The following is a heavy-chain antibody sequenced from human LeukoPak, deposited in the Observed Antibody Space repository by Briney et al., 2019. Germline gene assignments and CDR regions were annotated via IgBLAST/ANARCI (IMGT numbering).Heavy chain of an antibody. CDR2: HYHTGRI. CDR3: ARDGSDNWGLFDN. CDR1: GFTFSSYG. V-gene: IGHV4-38-2*02. Sequence: LRLSCAASGFTFSSYGMHWVRQAPGKGLEWIGSHYHTGRIYHNPSLNSRVTISVDTSKNQFSLKLSSVTDADTAVYYCARDGSDNWGLFDNWGRGTLVTVSS. J-gene: IGHJ4*02. D-gene: IGHD1-1*01.